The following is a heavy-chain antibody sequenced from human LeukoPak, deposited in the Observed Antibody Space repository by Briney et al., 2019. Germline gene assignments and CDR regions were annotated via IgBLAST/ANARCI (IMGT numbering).Heavy chain of an antibody. V-gene: IGHV3-66*01. CDR1: GLTVSSNF. D-gene: IGHD6-19*01. CDR3: AKDHGFYSSGWNPLFDY. Sequence: GGSLRLSCAASGLTVSSNFMSWGRQAPGKGLEWVAVIYAGGNTFYADSVKGRFTISRDNSRNTLFLQMNSLRAEDTAVYYCAKDHGFYSSGWNPLFDYWGQGTLVTVSS. J-gene: IGHJ4*02. CDR2: IYAGGNT.